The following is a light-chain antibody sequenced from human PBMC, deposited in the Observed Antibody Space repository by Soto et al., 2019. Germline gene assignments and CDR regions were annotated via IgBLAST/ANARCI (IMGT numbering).Light chain of an antibody. CDR3: QQYNNWLVT. CDR1: QSVSSN. J-gene: IGKJ3*01. Sequence: EIVMTQSPATLSVPPGERATLSCRASQSVSSNLAWYQQKPGQAPRLLIYGASTRATGIPARFSGSGSGTEFTLTISSLQSEDFAVYYCQQYNNWLVTFGPGTKVDIK. CDR2: GAS. V-gene: IGKV3-15*01.